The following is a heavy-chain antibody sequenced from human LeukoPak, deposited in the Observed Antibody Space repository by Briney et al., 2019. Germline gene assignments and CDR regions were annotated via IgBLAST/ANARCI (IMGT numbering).Heavy chain of an antibody. CDR2: INHSGST. V-gene: IGHV4-34*01. Sequence: SETLSLTRAVYGGSFSGYYWSWIRQPPGKGLEWIGEINHSGSTNYNPSLKSRVTISVDTSKNQFSLKLSSVTAADTAVYYCARGPRYSSSWTMYNWFDPWGQGTLVTVSS. J-gene: IGHJ5*02. CDR1: GGSFSGYY. CDR3: ARGPRYSSSWTMYNWFDP. D-gene: IGHD6-13*01.